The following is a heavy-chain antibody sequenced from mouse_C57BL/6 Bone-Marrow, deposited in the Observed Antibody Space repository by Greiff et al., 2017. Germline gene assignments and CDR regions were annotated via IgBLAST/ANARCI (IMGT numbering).Heavy chain of an antibody. CDR3: TRDRFITTVERYAMDY. Sequence: EVKLVESGEGLVKPGGSLKLSCAASGFTFSSYAMSWVRQTPEKRLEWVAYISSGGDYIYYAATVKGRFTISRDNARNTLYLQMSSLKSEDTAMYYCTRDRFITTVERYAMDYWGQGTSVTVSS. CDR1: GFTFSSYA. CDR2: ISSGGDYI. D-gene: IGHD1-1*01. J-gene: IGHJ4*01. V-gene: IGHV5-9-1*02.